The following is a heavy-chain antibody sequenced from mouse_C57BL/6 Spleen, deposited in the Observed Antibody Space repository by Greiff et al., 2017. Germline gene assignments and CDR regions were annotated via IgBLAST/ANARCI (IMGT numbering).Heavy chain of an antibody. J-gene: IGHJ2*01. D-gene: IGHD3-2*02. CDR3: ARSQTAQVLYYFDY. CDR2: IRNKANGYTT. V-gene: IGHV7-3*01. CDR1: GFTFTDYY. Sequence: EVQLVESGGGLVQPGGSLSLSCAASGFTFTDYYMSWVRQPPGKALEWLGFIRNKANGYTTEYSASVKGRFTISRDNSQSILYLQMNALRAEDSATYYCARSQTAQVLYYFDYWGQGTTLTVSS.